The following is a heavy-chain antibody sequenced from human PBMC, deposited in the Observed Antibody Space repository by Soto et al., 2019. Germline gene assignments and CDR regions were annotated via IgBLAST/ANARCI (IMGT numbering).Heavy chain of an antibody. Sequence: QVQLQQWGAGLLKPSETLSLTCAVYGGSFSGYYWTWIRQPPGTGLEWIGEINHSGSTNYNPSLKSRVTISVDTYKNQFSLKLTSVTAADAAVYYWARDKITGLFDYWGQGPLVTVSS. CDR2: INHSGST. D-gene: IGHD2-8*02. CDR1: GGSFSGYY. CDR3: ARDKITGLFDY. J-gene: IGHJ4*02. V-gene: IGHV4-34*01.